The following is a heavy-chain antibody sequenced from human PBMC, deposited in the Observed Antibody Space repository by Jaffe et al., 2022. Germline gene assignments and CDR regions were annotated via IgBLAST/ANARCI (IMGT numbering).Heavy chain of an antibody. CDR2: INAGNGNT. V-gene: IGHV1-3*01. CDR1: GYTFTSYA. D-gene: IGHD3-9*01. J-gene: IGHJ6*04. Sequence: QVQLVQSGAEVKKPGASVKVSCKASGYTFTSYAMHWVRQAPGQRLEWMGWINAGNGNTKYSQKFQGRVTITRDTSASTAYMELSSLRSEDTAVYYCARRGRYYDILTGPLDVWGKGTTVTVSS. CDR3: ARRGRYYDILTGPLDV.